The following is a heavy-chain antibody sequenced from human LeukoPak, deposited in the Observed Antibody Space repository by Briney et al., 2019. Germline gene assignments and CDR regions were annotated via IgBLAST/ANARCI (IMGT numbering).Heavy chain of an antibody. CDR3: ARSQGGTMSLRHFDL. V-gene: IGHV3-23*01. Sequence: GGSLRLSCAVSGFTFSSYAMSWVRQAPGKRLEWVSTISGSGGRTYYADSVKGRFTISRDNSKNMLYLQMNSLRAEDTAVYYCARSQGGTMSLRHFDLWGRGTLVTVSS. J-gene: IGHJ2*01. CDR1: GFTFSSYA. CDR2: ISGSGGRT. D-gene: IGHD3-22*01.